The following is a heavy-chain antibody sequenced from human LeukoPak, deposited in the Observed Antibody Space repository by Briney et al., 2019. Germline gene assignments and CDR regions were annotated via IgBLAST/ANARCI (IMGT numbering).Heavy chain of an antibody. Sequence: GASVKVSCKASGYTFTGYYMHWVRQAPGQGLEWMGWISAYNGNTNYAQKLQGRVTMTTDTSTSTAYMELRSLRSDDTAVYYCARDLLGYCSGWGQGTLVTVSS. CDR1: GYTFTGYY. CDR3: ARDLLGYCSG. CDR2: ISAYNGNT. D-gene: IGHD2-15*01. V-gene: IGHV1-18*04. J-gene: IGHJ4*02.